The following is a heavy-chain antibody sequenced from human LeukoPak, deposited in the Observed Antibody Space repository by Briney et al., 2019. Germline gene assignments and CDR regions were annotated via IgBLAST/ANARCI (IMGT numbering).Heavy chain of an antibody. J-gene: IGHJ4*02. CDR1: GYXFTSYY. CDR3: ASVNPGSMDY. D-gene: IGHD3-10*01. Sequence: GASVKVSCNASGYXFTSYYIDWVRQAPGQGLEWMGIINPSGGSTNYAQKLQGRVTMTTDTSTSTAYMELRSLRSDDTAVYYCASVNPGSMDYWGQGTLVTVSS. V-gene: IGHV1-46*01. CDR2: INPSGGST.